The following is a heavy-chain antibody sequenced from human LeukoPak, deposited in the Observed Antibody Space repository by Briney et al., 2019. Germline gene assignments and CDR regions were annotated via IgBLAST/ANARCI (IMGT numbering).Heavy chain of an antibody. CDR1: GFTFSSYA. CDR3: ARDLGYDILTGYRTYFDY. Sequence: PGGSLRLSCAASGFTFSSYAMSWVRQAPGKGLEWVSAISGSGGSTYYADSVKGRFTISRDNSKNTLYLQMNSLRAEDTAVYYCARDLGYDILTGYRTYFDYWGQGTLVTVSS. J-gene: IGHJ4*02. V-gene: IGHV3-23*01. D-gene: IGHD3-9*01. CDR2: ISGSGGST.